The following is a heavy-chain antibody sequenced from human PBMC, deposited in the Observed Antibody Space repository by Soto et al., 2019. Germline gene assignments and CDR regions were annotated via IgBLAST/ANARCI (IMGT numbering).Heavy chain of an antibody. CDR1: GYSVSSGYY. Sequence: SETLSLTCAVSGYSVSSGYYWGWIRQPPGKGLEWIGSIYHSGSTYYNPSLKSRVTISVDTSKNQFSLKLSSVTAADTAVYYCARDSGRIAAAGTGVNWFDPWGQGTLVTVSS. J-gene: IGHJ5*02. CDR2: IYHSGST. D-gene: IGHD6-13*01. CDR3: ARDSGRIAAAGTGVNWFDP. V-gene: IGHV4-38-2*02.